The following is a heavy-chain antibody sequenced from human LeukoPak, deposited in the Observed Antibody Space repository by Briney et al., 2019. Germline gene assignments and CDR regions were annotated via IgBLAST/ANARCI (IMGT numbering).Heavy chain of an antibody. CDR1: GGSISSYY. CDR3: ARHPQGFMITFGGVIDQNWFDP. Sequence: KPSETLSLTCTVSGGSISSYYWSWIRQPPGKGLEWIGYIYYSGSTNYNPSLKSRVTISVDTSKNQFSLKLSSVTAADTAVYYCARHPQGFMITFGGVIDQNWFDPWGQGTLVTVSS. CDR2: IYYSGST. D-gene: IGHD3-16*01. J-gene: IGHJ5*02. V-gene: IGHV4-59*08.